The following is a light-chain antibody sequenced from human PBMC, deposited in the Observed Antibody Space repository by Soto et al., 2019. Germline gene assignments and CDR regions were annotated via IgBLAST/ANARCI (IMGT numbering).Light chain of an antibody. Sequence: QSALTQPPSASGSPGQSVAISCTGTSSDVGGYNYVSWYQQHPGKAPKLMIYDVTKRPSGVPDRFSGSKSGNTASLTISRLQTEDEADYYCCSFSGTSTLYVFGTGTKLTVL. CDR3: CSFSGTSTLYV. V-gene: IGLV2-11*01. J-gene: IGLJ1*01. CDR1: SSDVGGYNY. CDR2: DVT.